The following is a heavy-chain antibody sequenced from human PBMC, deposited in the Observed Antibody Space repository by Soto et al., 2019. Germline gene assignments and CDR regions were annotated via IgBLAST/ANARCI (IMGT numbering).Heavy chain of an antibody. CDR1: GYTFITYA. CDR3: ARDSGYDQNWFDP. Sequence: ASVKVSCKASGYTFITYAMHWVRQAPGQRLEWMGWINAGNGNTKYSQNFQGRVTITRDTSASTAYMELSSLRSEDTAVYYCARDSGYDQNWFDPRGQGTLVTVSS. D-gene: IGHD5-12*01. V-gene: IGHV1-3*01. J-gene: IGHJ5*02. CDR2: INAGNGNT.